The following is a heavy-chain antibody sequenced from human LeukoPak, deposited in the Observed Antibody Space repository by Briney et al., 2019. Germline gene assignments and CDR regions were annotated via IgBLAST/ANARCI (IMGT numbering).Heavy chain of an antibody. CDR3: ARAVSGWSPFDY. CDR2: INTDNGNT. Sequence: ASVKVSCKASGYTFTSYAIHWVRQAPGQRLEWMGWINTDNGNTIYSQEFQGRVTITRDTSASTAYMELSSLGSEDMGVYYCARAVSGWSPFDYWGQGTLVTVSS. CDR1: GYTFTSYA. V-gene: IGHV1-3*03. J-gene: IGHJ4*02. D-gene: IGHD6-19*01.